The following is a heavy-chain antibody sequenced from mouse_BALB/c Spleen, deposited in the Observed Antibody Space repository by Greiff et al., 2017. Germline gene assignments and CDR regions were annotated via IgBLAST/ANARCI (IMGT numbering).Heavy chain of an antibody. J-gene: IGHJ1*01. V-gene: IGHV8-12*01. CDR1: GFSLSTSGMG. CDR3: ARKGYDYGWYFDV. CDR2: IYWDDDK. Sequence: VTLKVSGPGILQPSQTLSLTCSFSGFSLSTSGMGVSWIRQPSGKGLEWLAHIYWDDDKRYNPSLKSRLTISKDTSSNQVFLKITSVDTADTATYYCARKGYDYGWYFDVWGAGTTVTVSS. D-gene: IGHD2-4*01.